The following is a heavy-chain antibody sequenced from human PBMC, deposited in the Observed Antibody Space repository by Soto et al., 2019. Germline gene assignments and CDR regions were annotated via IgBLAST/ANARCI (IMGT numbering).Heavy chain of an antibody. Sequence: QVQLQESGPGLVKPSETLSLTCTVSGGSISSYYWSWIRQPPGKGLEWIGYIYYSGSTNYNPSLKNRVPISVDTSKSQFSLKPSPVTAAEPAVYYCARGRIQLWDTFDYWGQGTLVTVSS. CDR2: IYYSGST. CDR3: ARGRIQLWDTFDY. CDR1: GGSISSYY. V-gene: IGHV4-59*01. D-gene: IGHD5-18*01. J-gene: IGHJ4*02.